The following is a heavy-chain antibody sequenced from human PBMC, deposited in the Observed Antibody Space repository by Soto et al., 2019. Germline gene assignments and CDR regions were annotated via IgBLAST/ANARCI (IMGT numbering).Heavy chain of an antibody. Sequence: SGPTLVNPTQTLTLTCTFSGFSLSTSGMCVSWIRQPPGKALEWLALIDWDDDKYYSTSLKTRLTISKDTSKNQVVLTMTNMDPVDTATYYCARRRGVGATLFYDYWGQGTLVTVSS. J-gene: IGHJ4*02. V-gene: IGHV2-70*01. CDR2: IDWDDDK. CDR1: GFSLSTSGMC. D-gene: IGHD1-26*01. CDR3: ARRRGVGATLFYDY.